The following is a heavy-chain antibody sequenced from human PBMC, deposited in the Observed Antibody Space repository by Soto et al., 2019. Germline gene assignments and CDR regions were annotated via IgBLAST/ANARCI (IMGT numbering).Heavy chain of an antibody. V-gene: IGHV5-51*01. CDR3: ATHSHRTDGYLDALHI. CDR1: GYRVPSYW. CDR2: IYPRDSYT. Sequence: GESLKISCKGSGYRVPSYWIGWVRQMPGQGLEWMGIIYPRDSYTRYSPSFEGQVTISADKSISTAYLQWSSLEASDTAMYYCATHSHRTDGYLDALHIWGQGTMVTVS. J-gene: IGHJ3*02. D-gene: IGHD5-12*01.